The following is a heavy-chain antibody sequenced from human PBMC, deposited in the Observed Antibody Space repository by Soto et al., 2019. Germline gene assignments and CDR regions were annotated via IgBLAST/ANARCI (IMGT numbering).Heavy chain of an antibody. D-gene: IGHD3-9*01. CDR1: GYTFTSYG. CDR3: ARDPNIRYPRTPEYFQH. J-gene: IGHJ1*01. V-gene: IGHV1-18*01. CDR2: IGAYNGNT. Sequence: GASVKVSCKASGYTFTSYGISWVRQAPGQGLEWMGWIGAYNGNTNYAQKLQGRVTMTTDTSTSTAYMELMSLRSDDTAGYYCARDPNIRYPRTPEYFQHWGQGTLVTVSS.